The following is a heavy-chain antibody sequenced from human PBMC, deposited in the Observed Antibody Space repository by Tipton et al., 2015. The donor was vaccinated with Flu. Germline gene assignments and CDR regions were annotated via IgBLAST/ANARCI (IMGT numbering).Heavy chain of an antibody. CDR3: ARGRGYYYDFDY. CDR2: IYYSGST. J-gene: IGHJ4*02. Sequence: TLSLTCTVSGGSISSSSYYRGWIRQPPGKGLVWIGSIYYSGSTYYNPSLKSRVTISVDTSKNQFSLKLSSVTAADTAVYYCARGRGYYYDFDYWGQGTLVNVSS. CDR1: GGSISSSSYY. D-gene: IGHD3-22*01. V-gene: IGHV4-39*01.